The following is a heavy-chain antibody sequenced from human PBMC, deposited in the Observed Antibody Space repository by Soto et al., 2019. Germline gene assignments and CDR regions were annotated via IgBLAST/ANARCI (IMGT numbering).Heavy chain of an antibody. CDR3: ARGPTYYDILTGYSNLIAAAPADY. D-gene: IGHD3-9*01. J-gene: IGHJ4*02. Sequence: TGGSLRLCCGASGFTFSSYIMNWVRQVPGKGLEWVSSLSSSSSYIYYADSVKGPLTISSHNAKNSLYLQMNSLRAEDTAVYYCARGPTYYDILTGYSNLIAAAPADYWGQGTLVTVSS. CDR1: GFTFSSYI. V-gene: IGHV3-21*01. CDR2: LSSSSSYI.